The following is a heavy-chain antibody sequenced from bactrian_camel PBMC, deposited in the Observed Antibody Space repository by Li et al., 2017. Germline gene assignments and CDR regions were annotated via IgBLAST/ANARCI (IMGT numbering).Heavy chain of an antibody. D-gene: IGHD4*01. Sequence: HVQLVESGGGSVQAGGSLRLSCVASGIDFTTACLAWFRQRPGKEREGVATIDNHGSVSFQRSVLGRFTISKDNAKNTLYLQMDRLKSEDTAMYYCAARMSWYPEATLSKADFDYWGQGTQVTVS. J-gene: IGHJ6*01. CDR2: IDNHGSV. CDR3: AARMSWYPEATLSKADFDY. V-gene: IGHV3S53*01. CDR1: GIDFTTAC.